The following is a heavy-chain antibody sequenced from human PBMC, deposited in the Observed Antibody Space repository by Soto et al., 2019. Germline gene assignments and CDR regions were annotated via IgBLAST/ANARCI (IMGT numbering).Heavy chain of an antibody. V-gene: IGHV4-59*08. Sequence: SETLSLTCTVSGGSIRSYYWSWIRQPPGKGLEWIGYIYYSGSTKYNPSLKSRVTISVDSSKNQFSLKLDSVTAADTAVYYCARQTDSYYTFDAFDIWGQGTMVTVSS. CDR2: IYYSGST. CDR3: ARQTDSYYTFDAFDI. J-gene: IGHJ3*02. D-gene: IGHD3-22*01. CDR1: GGSIRSYY.